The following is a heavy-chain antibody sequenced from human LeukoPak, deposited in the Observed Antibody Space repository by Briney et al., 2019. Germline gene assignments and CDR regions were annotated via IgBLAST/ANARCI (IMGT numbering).Heavy chain of an antibody. V-gene: IGHV4-4*09. CDR2: INTNGNT. CDR1: GGSISSYY. D-gene: IGHD1-14*01. Sequence: SETLSLTCTVSGGSISSYYWSWIRQPPGKGLEWIGCINTNGNTNYNPSLKSRVTISVDTSKNQFSLKLSSVTAADTAVYYCARKDRNRWNFDYRGQGTPVTGSP. J-gene: IGHJ4*02. CDR3: ARKDRNRWNFDY.